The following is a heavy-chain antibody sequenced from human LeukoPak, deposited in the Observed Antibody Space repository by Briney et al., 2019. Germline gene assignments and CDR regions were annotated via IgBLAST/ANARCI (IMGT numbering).Heavy chain of an antibody. V-gene: IGHV3-7*01. CDR1: GFTFSSYW. CDR3: ARTTAAGYFDY. Sequence: GGSLRLSCAASGFTFSSYWMSWVRQAPGKGLEWVANIKKDGSEKYYVDSVKGRFTISRDNAKNSLYLQMNSLRAEDTAVYYCARTTAAGYFDYWGQGTLVTVSS. D-gene: IGHD6-13*01. CDR2: IKKDGSEK. J-gene: IGHJ4*02.